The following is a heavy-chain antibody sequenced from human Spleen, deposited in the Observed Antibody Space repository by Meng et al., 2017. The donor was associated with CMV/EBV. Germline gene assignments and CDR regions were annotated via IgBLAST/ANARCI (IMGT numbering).Heavy chain of an antibody. Sequence: GALRLSCAVYGGSFSGYYWTWIRQPPGKGLEWIGEVSHYGITNYNPSLESRVTISVDTSKNQFSLKLTSVTAADTAVYYCAVLKEVVPAGNVGLDHWGQGTLVTVSS. D-gene: IGHD2-2*01. CDR1: GGSFSGYY. CDR3: AVLKEVVPAGNVGLDH. J-gene: IGHJ4*02. V-gene: IGHV4-34*01. CDR2: VSHYGIT.